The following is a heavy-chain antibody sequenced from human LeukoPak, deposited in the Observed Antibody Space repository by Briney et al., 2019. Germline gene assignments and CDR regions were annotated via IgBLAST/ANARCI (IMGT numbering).Heavy chain of an antibody. CDR2: IIPMFNSP. J-gene: IGHJ4*02. CDR1: GDTFSSYA. V-gene: IGHV1-69*13. CDR3: ARVVAAAGYYFDY. D-gene: IGHD6-13*01. Sequence: SVKVSCKASGDTFSSYAINWVRQAPGQGLEWMGGIIPMFNSPNYAQNFQGRVTFTADESTSTAYMELSSLRSGDTAAYYCARVVAAAGYYFDYWGQGTLVTVSS.